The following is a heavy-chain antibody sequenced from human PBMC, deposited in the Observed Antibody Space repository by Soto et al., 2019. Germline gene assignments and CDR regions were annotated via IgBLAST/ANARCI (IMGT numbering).Heavy chain of an antibody. CDR3: ARDMPRYDFWSGGPSPPDY. CDR2: ISSSSSYI. V-gene: IGHV3-21*01. CDR1: GFTFSSYS. Sequence: EVQLVESGGGLVKPGGSLRLSCAASGFTFSSYSMNWVRQAPGKGLEWVSSISSSSSYIYYADSVKGRFTISRDNAKNSLYLQMNSLRAEDTAVYYCARDMPRYDFWSGGPSPPDYWGQGTLVTVSS. J-gene: IGHJ4*02. D-gene: IGHD3-3*01.